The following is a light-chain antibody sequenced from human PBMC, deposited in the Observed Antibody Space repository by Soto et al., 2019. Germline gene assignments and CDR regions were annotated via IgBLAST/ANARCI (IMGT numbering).Light chain of an antibody. CDR1: QSVRSSY. Sequence: EIVLTQSPGTLSLSPGERATVSCRASQSVRSSYLAWYQQKPGQAPSLLIYGASSRATGIPDRFSGSGSGTDFTLTISRLEPEDFAVYYCQQYGSSPWTFGQGTKVKIK. CDR2: GAS. V-gene: IGKV3-20*01. J-gene: IGKJ1*01. CDR3: QQYGSSPWT.